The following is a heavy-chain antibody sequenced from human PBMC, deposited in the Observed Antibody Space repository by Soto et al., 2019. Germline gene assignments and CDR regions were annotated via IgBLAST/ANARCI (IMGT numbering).Heavy chain of an antibody. Sequence: QVHLVQSGAAVKGPGASVTVSCEASGYTFTNHDLIWVRQAPGQGLEYRGWVNCNSGNRDYAPGSKGRDSITKNSSINTAYLELHSLRLEDTAVYYCARGRALFTMTIQGADIWGQGTLITVS. J-gene: IGHJ4*02. CDR3: ARGRALFTMTIQGADI. D-gene: IGHD3-3*01. CDR2: VNCNSGNR. V-gene: IGHV1-8*01. CDR1: GYTFTNHD.